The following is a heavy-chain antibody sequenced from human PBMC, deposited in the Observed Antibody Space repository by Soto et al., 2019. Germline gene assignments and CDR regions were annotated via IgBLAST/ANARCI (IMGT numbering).Heavy chain of an antibody. Sequence: QLHLVQSGAVVKKPGASVTVSCSASGYPVTAYYMHWVRQAPGRGLEWMGGINPATGAAKYTQTFQGRVPMNQDPSTSSGFMEPNGLTSGDTALFFRARRGGVGVAGSAAFDMWGQGTLVTVSS. CDR3: ARRGGVGVAGSAAFDM. CDR1: GYPVTAYY. J-gene: IGHJ3*02. CDR2: INPATGAA. V-gene: IGHV1-2*02. D-gene: IGHD3-3*01.